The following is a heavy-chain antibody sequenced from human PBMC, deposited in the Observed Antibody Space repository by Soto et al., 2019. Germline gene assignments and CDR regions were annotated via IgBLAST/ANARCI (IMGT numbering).Heavy chain of an antibody. Sequence: EVQLLESGGGLVQPGGSLRLSCAASEFTFSSYAMSWVRQAPGKGLELVSAINANAVGITYADSVRGRFIISRDNSKNTLDLQKNSLRAEATAVYFCAEDRVSGLSPYNYGTFAFWGHGTLVTVAS. CDR2: INANAVGI. D-gene: IGHD1-1*01. J-gene: IGHJ4*01. CDR3: AEDRVSGLSPYNYGTFAF. CDR1: EFTFSSYA. V-gene: IGHV3-23*01.